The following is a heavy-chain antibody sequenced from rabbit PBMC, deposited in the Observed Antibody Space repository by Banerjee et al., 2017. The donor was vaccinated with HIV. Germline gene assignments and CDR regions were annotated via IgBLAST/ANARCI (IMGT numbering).Heavy chain of an antibody. CDR2: IYTGSSSDT. Sequence: QEQLVESGGGLVQPGGSLKLSCKASGFSFSDSYYMCWVRQAPGKGLEWIACIYTGSSSDTYYASWAKGRFTISKTSSTTVTLQMTSLTAADTATYFCARGSDSSGWGRYFNLWGPGTLVTVS. V-gene: IGHV1S45*01. J-gene: IGHJ4*01. D-gene: IGHD4-1*01. CDR3: ARGSDSSGWGRYFNL. CDR1: GFSFSDSYY.